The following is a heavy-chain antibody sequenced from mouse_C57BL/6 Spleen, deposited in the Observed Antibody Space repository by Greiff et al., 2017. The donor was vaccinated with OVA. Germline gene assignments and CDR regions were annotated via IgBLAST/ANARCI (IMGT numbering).Heavy chain of an antibody. CDR2: IDPSDSYT. Sequence: QVQLQQPGAELVKPGASVKLSCKASGYTFTSYWMQWVKQRPGQGLEWIGEIDPSDSYTNYNQKFKGKATLTVDTSSSTAYMQLISLTSEDSAVYYCARVITTVVAPFDVWGTGTTVTVSS. V-gene: IGHV1-50*01. D-gene: IGHD1-1*01. CDR1: GYTFTSYW. J-gene: IGHJ1*03. CDR3: ARVITTVVAPFDV.